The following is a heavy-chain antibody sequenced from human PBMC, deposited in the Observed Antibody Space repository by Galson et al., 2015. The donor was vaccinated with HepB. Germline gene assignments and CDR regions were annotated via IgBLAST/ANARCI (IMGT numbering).Heavy chain of an antibody. CDR3: ARDGWGSGSPRGFDP. CDR2: IYYSGST. D-gene: IGHD3-10*01. Sequence: PLSLTCTVSGGSISSGGYYWSWIRQHPGKGLEWIGYIYYSGSTYYNPSLKSRVTISVDTSKNQFSLKLSSVTAADTAVYYCARDGWGSGSPRGFDPWGQGTLVTVSS. CDR1: GGSISSGGYY. V-gene: IGHV4-31*03. J-gene: IGHJ5*02.